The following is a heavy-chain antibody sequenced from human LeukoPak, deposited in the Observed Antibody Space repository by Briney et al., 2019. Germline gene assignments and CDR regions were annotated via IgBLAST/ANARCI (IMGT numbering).Heavy chain of an antibody. CDR1: GFTFSSYA. V-gene: IGHV3-30*04. D-gene: IGHD2-15*01. CDR3: ARRYCSGGSCYSVGHLDY. J-gene: IGHJ4*02. Sequence: GRSLRLSCAASGFTFSSYAMHWVRQAPGKGLEWVAVISYDGSNKYYTDSVKGRFTISRDNSKNTLYLQMNSLRAEDTAVYYCARRYCSGGSCYSVGHLDYWGQGTLVTVCS. CDR2: ISYDGSNK.